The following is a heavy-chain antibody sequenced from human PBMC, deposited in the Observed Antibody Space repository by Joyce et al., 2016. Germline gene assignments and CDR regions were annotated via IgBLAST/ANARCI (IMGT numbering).Heavy chain of an antibody. D-gene: IGHD3-3*01. J-gene: IGHJ3*01. CDR3: ATSGNIIPSSLAFDV. V-gene: IGHV1-18*03. CDR1: GYTFTTYG. CDR2: ISPYNGNT. Sequence: QVQLVQSGAEVKKPGASVKVSCETSGYTFTTYGISWLRRAPGQGLEWMGWISPYNGNTNYTQKFQGRVTMTTDTFTSTAYMELKSLRSDDMAVYYCATSGNIIPSSLAFDVWGQGTMVTVSS.